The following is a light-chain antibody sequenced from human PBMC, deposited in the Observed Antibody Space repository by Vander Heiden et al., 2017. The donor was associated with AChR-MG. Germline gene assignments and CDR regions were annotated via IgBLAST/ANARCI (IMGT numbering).Light chain of an antibody. V-gene: IGKV3-20*01. CDR1: QGVSSNY. Sequence: DIQLTQSPGTLSLSLGERATLSCRASQGVSSNYLAWYQQKPGQAPRLLIYGASNWATGIPDRFSGSGSGTEFTLTISSLQPEDIAVYYCQQYRSSDPFGQGTKLEIK. CDR3: QQYRSSDP. CDR2: GAS. J-gene: IGKJ2*01.